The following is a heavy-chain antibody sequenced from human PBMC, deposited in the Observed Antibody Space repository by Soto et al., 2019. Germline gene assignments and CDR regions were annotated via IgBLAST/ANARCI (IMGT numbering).Heavy chain of an antibody. J-gene: IGHJ6*02. Sequence: SETLSLTCTVSGGSVSSGDYFWSWLRQSPGKRLEWIAYIYYSGSTNYNPSLKSRATISVDTSMSQVSLTLTSMTAADAALYYCARSPNYYYYGFDVWGQGTAVTVSS. CDR3: ARSPNYYYYGFDV. CDR2: IYYSGST. CDR1: GGSVSSGDYF. V-gene: IGHV4-61*08. D-gene: IGHD3-10*01.